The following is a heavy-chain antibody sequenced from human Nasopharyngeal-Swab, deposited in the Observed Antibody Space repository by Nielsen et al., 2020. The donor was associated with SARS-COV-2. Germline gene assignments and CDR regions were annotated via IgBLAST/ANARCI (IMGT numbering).Heavy chain of an antibody. Sequence: GESLKISCAASGFTFSSYGMHWVRQAPGKGLEWAAVIWYDGSNKYYADSVKGRFTISRDNSKNTLYLQMNSLRAEDTAVYYCARDFGIAAAGSDVDYWGQGTLVTVSS. CDR3: ARDFGIAAAGSDVDY. CDR2: IWYDGSNK. V-gene: IGHV3-33*01. CDR1: GFTFSSYG. J-gene: IGHJ4*02. D-gene: IGHD6-13*01.